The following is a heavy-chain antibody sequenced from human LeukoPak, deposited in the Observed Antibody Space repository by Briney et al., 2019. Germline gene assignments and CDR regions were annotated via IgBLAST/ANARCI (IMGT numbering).Heavy chain of an antibody. CDR2: ISAYNGNT. J-gene: IGHJ4*02. D-gene: IGHD3-22*01. CDR3: ASTSYYYDSSGYSAY. CDR1: GYTFTSYG. V-gene: IGHV1-18*01. Sequence: ASVKVSCKASGYTFTSYGISWVRQAPGQGLEWMGWISAYNGNTNYAQKLQGRVTMTTDTSTSTAYMELRSLRSDDTAVYYCASTSYYYDSSGYSAYWGQGTLVTVSS.